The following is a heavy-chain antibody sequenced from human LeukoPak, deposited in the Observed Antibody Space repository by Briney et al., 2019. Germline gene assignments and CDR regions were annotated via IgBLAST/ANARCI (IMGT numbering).Heavy chain of an antibody. J-gene: IGHJ2*01. CDR1: GGTFSSYA. CDR2: IVPILGVG. Sequence: SVKVSCKASGGTFSSYAINWVRQAPGQGLEWMGRIVPILGVGNYAQKFQGRVTITADKSTRTAYMELSILRSEDTAVYYCAREWAYWYFDLWGRGTLVTVSS. V-gene: IGHV1-69*04. CDR3: AREWAYWYFDL.